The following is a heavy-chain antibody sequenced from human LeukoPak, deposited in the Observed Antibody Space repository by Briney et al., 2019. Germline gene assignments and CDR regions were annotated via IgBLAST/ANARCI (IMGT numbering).Heavy chain of an antibody. D-gene: IGHD3-10*01. Sequence: PSETLSLTCTVSGGSINSYYWSWIRQPPGKGLEWIGYMYYSGSTNYNPSLKSRVTISEDTSKNQFSLKLSSVTAADTAVYYCARCGSGSSVYFDYWGQGTLVTVSS. V-gene: IGHV4-59*01. CDR3: ARCGSGSSVYFDY. CDR2: MYYSGST. CDR1: GGSINSYY. J-gene: IGHJ4*02.